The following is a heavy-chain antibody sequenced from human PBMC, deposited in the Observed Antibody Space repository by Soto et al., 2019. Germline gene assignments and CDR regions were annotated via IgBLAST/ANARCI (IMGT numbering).Heavy chain of an antibody. J-gene: IGHJ6*02. CDR1: GGTFSSYA. V-gene: IGHV1-69*01. CDR3: ASSQGSSTSLEIYYYYYYGMDV. D-gene: IGHD2-2*01. Sequence: QVQLVQSGAEVKKPGSSVKVSCKASGGTFSSYAISWVRQAPGQGLEWMGGIIPIYGTANYAQKFQGRVTITADESTITAYMELSSLRSEDTAVYYCASSQGSSTSLEIYYYYYYGMDVCGQGTTVTVSS. CDR2: IIPIYGTA.